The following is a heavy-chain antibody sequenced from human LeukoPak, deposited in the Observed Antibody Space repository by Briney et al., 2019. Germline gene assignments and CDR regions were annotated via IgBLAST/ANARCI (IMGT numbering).Heavy chain of an antibody. D-gene: IGHD5-24*01. J-gene: IGHJ5*02. CDR2: IRSKAYGGTT. CDR1: GFTFGDYA. V-gene: IGHV3-49*04. Sequence: PGGSLRLSCTASGFTFGDYAMSWVRQAPGKRLEWVGFIRSKAYGGTTEYAASVKGRFTISRDDSKSIAYLQMNSLKTEDTAVYYCTRGDGYNWAWGQGTLVTVSS. CDR3: TRGDGYNWA.